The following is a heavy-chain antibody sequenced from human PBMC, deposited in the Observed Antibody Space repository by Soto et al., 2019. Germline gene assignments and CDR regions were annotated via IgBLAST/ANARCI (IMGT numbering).Heavy chain of an antibody. D-gene: IGHD5-18*01. Sequence: SVKVSCKASGGRFSSYAISWVRQAPGQGLEWMGGIIPIFGTANYAQKFQGRVTITADESTSTAYMELSSLRSEDTAVYYCASPLDTAMVGPYYYGMDVWGQGTTVTVSS. CDR1: GGRFSSYA. V-gene: IGHV1-69*13. CDR3: ASPLDTAMVGPYYYGMDV. CDR2: IIPIFGTA. J-gene: IGHJ6*02.